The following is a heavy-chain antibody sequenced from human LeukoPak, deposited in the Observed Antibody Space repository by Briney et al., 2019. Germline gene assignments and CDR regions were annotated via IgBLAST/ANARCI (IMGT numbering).Heavy chain of an antibody. CDR2: INPSGGST. Sequence: GASVKVSCKASGYTFTSYYMHWVRQAPGQGLEWMGIINPSGGSTSYAQKFQGRVTMTRDMSTSTDYMELSSLRSEDTAVYYCAKGPTGGTPSGYFDYWGQGTLVTVSS. D-gene: IGHD3-16*01. V-gene: IGHV1-46*01. CDR1: GYTFTSYY. CDR3: AKGPTGGTPSGYFDY. J-gene: IGHJ4*02.